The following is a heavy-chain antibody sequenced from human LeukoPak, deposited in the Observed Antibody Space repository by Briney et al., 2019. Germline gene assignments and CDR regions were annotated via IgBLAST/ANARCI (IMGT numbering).Heavy chain of an antibody. J-gene: IGHJ4*02. V-gene: IGHV3-21*01. Sequence: GGSLRLSCAASGFTFSTYNMNWVRQTPGKGLEWVSSITSTSTYIYYADSVKGRFTISRDNAKNSLFLQMNSLTADDTAVYYCARQKYLRGPDVEYFDYWGQGTLVTVSS. CDR2: ITSTSTYI. D-gene: IGHD5/OR15-5a*01. CDR1: GFTFSTYN. CDR3: ARQKYLRGPDVEYFDY.